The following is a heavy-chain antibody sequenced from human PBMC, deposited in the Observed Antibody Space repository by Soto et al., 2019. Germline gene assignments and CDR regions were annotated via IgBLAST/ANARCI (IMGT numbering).Heavy chain of an antibody. CDR2: LSGSGGTT. CDR1: GFTFSSYA. V-gene: IGHV3-23*01. Sequence: EVQLLESGGGLVQPGGSLRLSCAASGFTFSSYAMSWVRQAPGKGLEWVSTLSGSGGTTYYADSVKGRFTISRDNSKNTLYLQMSSLRAEDTAVYYCAKKTHYYDSSGYCGNWGQGTLVTVSS. CDR3: AKKTHYYDSSGYCGN. J-gene: IGHJ4*02. D-gene: IGHD3-22*01.